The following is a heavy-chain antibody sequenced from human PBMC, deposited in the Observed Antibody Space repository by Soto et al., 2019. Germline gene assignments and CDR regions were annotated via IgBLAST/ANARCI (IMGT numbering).Heavy chain of an antibody. CDR3: ASSGDNSGYDFTEYFDY. CDR2: IIPILGIA. D-gene: IGHD5-12*01. CDR1: GGTFSSYT. Sequence: QVQLVQSGAEVKKPGSSVKVSCKASGGTFSSYTISWVRQAPGQGLEWMGRIIPILGIANYAQKFQGRVTITADKSTSTAYMELSSLRSEDTAVYYCASSGDNSGYDFTEYFDYWGQGTLVTVSS. J-gene: IGHJ4*02. V-gene: IGHV1-69*02.